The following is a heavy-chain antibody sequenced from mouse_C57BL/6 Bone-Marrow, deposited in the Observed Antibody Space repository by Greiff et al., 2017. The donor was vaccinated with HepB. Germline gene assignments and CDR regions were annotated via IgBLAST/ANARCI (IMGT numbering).Heavy chain of an antibody. CDR3: ARNGDYYGGSYWYFDV. Sequence: QVQLQQPGAELVRPGSSVKLSCKASGYTFTSYWMHWVKQRPIQGLEWIGNIDPSDSETHYNQKFKDKATLTVDKSSSTAYMQLSSLTSEDSAVYYCARNGDYYGGSYWYFDVWGTGTTVTVSS. CDR2: IDPSDSET. V-gene: IGHV1-52*01. D-gene: IGHD1-1*01. CDR1: GYTFTSYW. J-gene: IGHJ1*03.